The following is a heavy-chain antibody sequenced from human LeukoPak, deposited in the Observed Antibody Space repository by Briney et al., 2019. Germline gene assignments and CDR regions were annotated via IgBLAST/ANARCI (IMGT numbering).Heavy chain of an antibody. V-gene: IGHV3-23*01. Sequence: GGSLRLSCAAPGFTFSSYAMSSGRQAPGKGLEWVSAISGSGGSTYYADSVKGRFTISRDNSKNTLYLQMNSLRAEDTAVYYCAKDLEGIRYFDWLETTSDAIDIWGQGTMVTVSS. CDR2: ISGSGGST. CDR3: AKDLEGIRYFDWLETTSDAIDI. J-gene: IGHJ3*02. D-gene: IGHD3-9*01. CDR1: GFTFSSYA.